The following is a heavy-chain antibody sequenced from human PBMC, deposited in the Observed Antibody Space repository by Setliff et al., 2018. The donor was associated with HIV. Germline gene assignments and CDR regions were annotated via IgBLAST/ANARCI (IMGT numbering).Heavy chain of an antibody. V-gene: IGHV4-4*07. CDR2: VHSTGTA. Sequence: PSETLSLTCTVSGGSFSTYYWSWIRQPAGEGLEYIGRVHSTGTAIYNPSLKSRVTIAGDTSKNQFSVRLTSVTAADTAVYFCARASTRIGYDSSGYPFDYWGQGTLVTVSS. J-gene: IGHJ4*02. D-gene: IGHD3-22*01. CDR3: ARASTRIGYDSSGYPFDY. CDR1: GGSFSTYY.